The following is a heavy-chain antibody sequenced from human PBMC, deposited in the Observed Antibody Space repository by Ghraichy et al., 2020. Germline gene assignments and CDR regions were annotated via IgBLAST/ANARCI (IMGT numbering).Heavy chain of an antibody. V-gene: IGHV4-34*01. CDR3: GRKAYYDSVDH. CDR2: IDDRRNS. D-gene: IGHD5-12*01. J-gene: IGHJ5*02. Sequence: SQTLSLTCAVYGGSFSGYYWSWIRQPPGKGLEWIGEIDDRRNSIYNPSLKSRVTISVDTSKNQFSLRLRSVAATDTAVYYCGRKAYYDSVDHWGQGTLVIVSS. CDR1: GGSFSGYY.